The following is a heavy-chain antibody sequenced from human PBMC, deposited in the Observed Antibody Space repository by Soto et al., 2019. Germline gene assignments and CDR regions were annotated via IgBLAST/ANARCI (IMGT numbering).Heavy chain of an antibody. J-gene: IGHJ1*01. D-gene: IGHD3-22*01. CDR2: ISGSGGST. V-gene: IGHV3-23*01. CDR3: AKDTEPVRQWLLMGYFQH. Sequence: EVQLLESGGGLVQPGGSLRLSCAASGFTFSSYAMSWVRQAPGKGLEWVSAISGSGGSTYYADSVKGRFTISRDNSKNTLYLQMNSLRAEDTAVYYCAKDTEPVRQWLLMGYFQHWGQGTLVTVSS. CDR1: GFTFSSYA.